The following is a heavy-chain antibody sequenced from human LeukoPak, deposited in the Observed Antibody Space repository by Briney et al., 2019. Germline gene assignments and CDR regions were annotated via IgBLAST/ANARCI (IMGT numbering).Heavy chain of an antibody. CDR1: GYTFTGYY. CDR3: ARVGYCSGGSCPYYFDL. CDR2: INPNGGGT. D-gene: IGHD2-15*01. Sequence: ASVKVSCKASGYTFTGYYTHWVRQAPGQGLEWMGWINPNGGGTNYAHKFQGRVTMTRDTSISTAYMKLSSLRSDDTAVYYCARVGYCSGGSCPYYFDLWGQGTLVTVSS. J-gene: IGHJ4*02. V-gene: IGHV1-2*02.